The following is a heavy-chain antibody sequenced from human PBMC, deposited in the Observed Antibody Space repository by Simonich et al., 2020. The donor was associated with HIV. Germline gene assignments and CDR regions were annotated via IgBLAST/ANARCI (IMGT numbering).Heavy chain of an antibody. Sequence: QVQLVQSGAEVKKPGASVKVSCKASGYRFTGFYMHWGRQAPGQGLGWLGRINPNIGGTDYEQNFQGRVTLTSDTSISTAYMELSGLRSDDTAVYYCASGMMGFDYWGQGTLVTVSS. D-gene: IGHD3-16*01. CDR3: ASGMMGFDY. CDR2: INPNIGGT. CDR1: GYRFTGFY. V-gene: IGHV1-2*06. J-gene: IGHJ4*02.